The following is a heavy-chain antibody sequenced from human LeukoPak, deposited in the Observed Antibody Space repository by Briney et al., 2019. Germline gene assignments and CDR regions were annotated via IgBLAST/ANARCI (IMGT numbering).Heavy chain of an antibody. CDR2: IYYSGST. Sequence: SETLSLTCTVSGGSISSYYWSWIRQPPGKGLEWIGYIYYSGSTNYNPSLKSRVTISVDTSKNQFSLKLSSVTAADTAVYYCARGAEWLRLLDYWGQGTLVTVSS. CDR3: ARGAEWLRLLDY. CDR1: GGSISSYY. D-gene: IGHD5-12*01. V-gene: IGHV4-59*12. J-gene: IGHJ4*02.